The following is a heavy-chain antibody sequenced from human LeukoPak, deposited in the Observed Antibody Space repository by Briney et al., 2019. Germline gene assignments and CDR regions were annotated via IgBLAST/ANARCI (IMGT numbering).Heavy chain of an antibody. CDR3: GSQREWSLTEYHFDY. Sequence: SETLSLTCTVSGYSISSGYHYGWIRQPPGKRLEWFGSVHQSGSTYYNPSLKSRVTISIDNSKNQFSLKLTSVTAADTAVYYCGSQREWSLTEYHFDYWGQGTLVTVSS. J-gene: IGHJ4*02. CDR1: GYSISSGYH. CDR2: VHQSGST. D-gene: IGHD3-3*01. V-gene: IGHV4-38-2*02.